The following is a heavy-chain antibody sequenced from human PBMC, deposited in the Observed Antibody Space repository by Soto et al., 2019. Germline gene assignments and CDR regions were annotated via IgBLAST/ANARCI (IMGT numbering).Heavy chain of an antibody. CDR1: GGSISSYY. CDR3: ARGGFLEWLLGWFDP. CDR2: IYYSGST. V-gene: IGHV4-59*01. J-gene: IGHJ5*02. Sequence: SETLSLTCTVSGGSISSYYWSWIRQPPGKGLEWIGYIYYSGSTNYNPSLKSRVTISVDTSKNQFSLKLSSVTAADTAVYYCARGGFLEWLLGWFDPWGQGTLVTVSS. D-gene: IGHD3-3*01.